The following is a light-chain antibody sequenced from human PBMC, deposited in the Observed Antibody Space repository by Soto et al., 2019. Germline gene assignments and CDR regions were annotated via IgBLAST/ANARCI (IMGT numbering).Light chain of an antibody. Sequence: EIVMTQSPATLSVSPGERATLSCRASQSVSSNLAWYQQKPGQAPRLLIYGASTRATGIPARFSGSGSGTEFTLPISSLQSEDFAVYYCHQYNNWPRTFGQGTRWIS. V-gene: IGKV3-15*01. CDR1: QSVSSN. CDR3: HQYNNWPRT. CDR2: GAS. J-gene: IGKJ1*01.